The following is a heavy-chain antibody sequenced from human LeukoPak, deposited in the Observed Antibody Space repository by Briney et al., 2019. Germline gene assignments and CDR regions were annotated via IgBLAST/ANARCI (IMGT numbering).Heavy chain of an antibody. CDR3: ARDKLKEYSGSYLVDENPSHRSYYFDY. CDR2: ISSSSSTI. D-gene: IGHD1-26*01. J-gene: IGHJ4*02. CDR1: GFTFSSYS. V-gene: IGHV3-48*01. Sequence: PGGSLRLSCAASGFTFSSYSMNWVRQAPGKGLEWVSYISSSSSTIYYADSVKGRFTISRDNAKNSLYLQMNSLRAEDTAVYYCARDKLKEYSGSYLVDENPSHRSYYFDYWGQGTLVTVSS.